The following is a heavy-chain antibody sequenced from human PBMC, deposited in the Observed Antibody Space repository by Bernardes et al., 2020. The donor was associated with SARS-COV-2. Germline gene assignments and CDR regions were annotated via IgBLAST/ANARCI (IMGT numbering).Heavy chain of an antibody. Sequence: GGSLRLSCAASGFPFSTYAMNWVRQAPGKGLEWVSSISVGGGSTYYADSVKGRFTISRDNSKNTLYLLMASLRAEDTAVYFCAKWQAPYCSSTSCSPIDYWGPGTLVTVSS. CDR2: ISVGGGST. V-gene: IGHV3-23*01. CDR1: GFPFSTYA. D-gene: IGHD2-2*01. J-gene: IGHJ4*02. CDR3: AKWQAPYCSSTSCSPIDY.